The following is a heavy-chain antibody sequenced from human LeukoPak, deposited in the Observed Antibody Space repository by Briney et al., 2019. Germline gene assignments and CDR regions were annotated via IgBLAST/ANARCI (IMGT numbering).Heavy chain of an antibody. V-gene: IGHV1-2*02. CDR2: VNPNNGGT. CDR3: ASGPSLGTTHPYFDY. Sequence: GASVKVSCKVSGYTFTGYYMHWLRQAPGQGLEWVGWVNPNNGGTNYAQRFQGRVTMTRDTSISTAYMELSRLRFDDTAVYYCASGPSLGTTHPYFDYWGQGTLVTVSS. J-gene: IGHJ4*02. CDR1: GYTFTGYY. D-gene: IGHD2-15*01.